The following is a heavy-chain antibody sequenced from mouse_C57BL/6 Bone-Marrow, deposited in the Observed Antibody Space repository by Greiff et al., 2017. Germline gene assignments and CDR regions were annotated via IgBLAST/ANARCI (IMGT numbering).Heavy chain of an antibody. Sequence: DVMLVESGGGLVQPKGSLKLSCAASGFSFNTYAMNWVRQAPGKGLEWVARIRSKSNNYATYYADSVKDRFTISRDDSESMLYLQMNNLKTEDTAMYYCVRPYYGSPWSFDVWGTGTTVTVSS. CDR1: GFSFNTYA. CDR3: VRPYYGSPWSFDV. J-gene: IGHJ1*03. V-gene: IGHV10-1*01. D-gene: IGHD1-1*01. CDR2: IRSKSNNYAT.